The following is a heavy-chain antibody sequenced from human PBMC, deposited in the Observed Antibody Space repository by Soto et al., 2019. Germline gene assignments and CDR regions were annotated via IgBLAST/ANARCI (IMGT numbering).Heavy chain of an antibody. Sequence: SETLSLTCIVSGDSISPYYWTWIRQPPGKGLEWIGHIYYSGSPNYNPSLKSRVTISVDTSKSQFSLKLSSVTAADTAVYYCARHVSPSYCGQGTLVPVSS. CDR1: GDSISPYY. J-gene: IGHJ4*02. CDR3: ARHVSPSY. V-gene: IGHV4-59*01. CDR2: IYYSGSP.